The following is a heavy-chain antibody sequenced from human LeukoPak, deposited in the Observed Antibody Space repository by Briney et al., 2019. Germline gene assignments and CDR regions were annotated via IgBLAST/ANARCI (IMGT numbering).Heavy chain of an antibody. CDR1: GGSVSSNIYY. CDR2: IYYSGST. Sequence: SETLSLTRTVSGGSVSSNIYYWNWIRQPPGKGLEWIGYIYYSGSTNYNPSLKSRVTISVYTSKNQFSLKLTSLTAADTAVYYCAREDSSGYLGYWGQGTLVTVSS. V-gene: IGHV4-61*01. CDR3: AREDSSGYLGY. D-gene: IGHD3-22*01. J-gene: IGHJ4*02.